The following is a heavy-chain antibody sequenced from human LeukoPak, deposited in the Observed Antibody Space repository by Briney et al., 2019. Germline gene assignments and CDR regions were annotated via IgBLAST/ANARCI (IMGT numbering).Heavy chain of an antibody. V-gene: IGHV3-66*01. Sequence: GGSLRLSCAASGFSVTSNYMSWVRQAPGKGLEWVSLIYSSGATYYADSVKGRFTISRDNSKNTLFLQMNSLRAEDTAVYYCARGAYYDRNPIWCFDNWGQGTLVIVSS. D-gene: IGHD3-22*01. CDR1: GFSVTSNY. CDR3: ARGAYYDRNPIWCFDN. J-gene: IGHJ4*02. CDR2: IYSSGAT.